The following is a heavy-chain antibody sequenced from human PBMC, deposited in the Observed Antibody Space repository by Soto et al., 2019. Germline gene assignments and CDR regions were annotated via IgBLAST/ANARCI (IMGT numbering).Heavy chain of an antibody. V-gene: IGHV1-18*01. CDR3: ASAVGYYYGMDV. CDR1: GYTFASYG. J-gene: IGHJ6*02. CDR2: ISAYNGNT. D-gene: IGHD6-19*01. Sequence: QVQLVQSGAEVKKPGASVKVSCKASGYTFASYGISWVRQAPGQGLEWMGWISAYNGNTNYAQKLQGRVTMTTDTSTSTSYRELRSLRSDDTAVDYCASAVGYYYGMDVWGQGTTVTVSS.